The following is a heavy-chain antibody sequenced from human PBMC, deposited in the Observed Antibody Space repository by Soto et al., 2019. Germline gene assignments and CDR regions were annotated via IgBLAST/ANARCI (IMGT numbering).Heavy chain of an antibody. J-gene: IGHJ6*02. CDR1: GYTFTGYY. Sequence: ASVKVSCKASGYTFTGYYMHWVRQAPGQGLEWMGWINPNSGGTNYAQKFQGWVTMTRDTSISTAYMELSRLRAEDTAVYYCAKDMQLWLKFYYYYYGMDVWGQGTTVTVSS. CDR3: AKDMQLWLKFYYYYYGMDV. V-gene: IGHV1-2*04. D-gene: IGHD5-18*01. CDR2: INPNSGGT.